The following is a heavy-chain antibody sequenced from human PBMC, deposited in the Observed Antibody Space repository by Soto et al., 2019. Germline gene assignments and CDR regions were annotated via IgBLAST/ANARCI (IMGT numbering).Heavy chain of an antibody. J-gene: IGHJ4*02. CDR2: MSYGVST. CDR3: ARGLHSSGYVDY. V-gene: IGHV4-39*01. CDR1: GSSINSSGYY. Sequence: SETLSLTCTVSGSSINSSGYYWGWIRQPPGKGLEWIGSMSYGVSTYYNPSLKSRVTVSVDTSKNQFSLNLRSVTAADTAVYYCARGLHSSGYVDYWGQGTLVTVSS. D-gene: IGHD3-22*01.